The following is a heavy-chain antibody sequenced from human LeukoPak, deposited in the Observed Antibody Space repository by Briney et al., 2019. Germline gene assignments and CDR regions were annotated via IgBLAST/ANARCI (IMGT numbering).Heavy chain of an antibody. CDR3: ARRGDGGRSFDY. CDR1: GFTVSDNY. D-gene: IGHD4-23*01. Sequence: GGSLRPSCAASGFTVSDNYVSWVRQAPGKGLEWVSLIYSAGSTYYADSVTGRFAISRDNSKNTLFLQMNSLRAEDTAVYYCARRGDGGRSFDYWGQGTLVTVSS. J-gene: IGHJ4*02. V-gene: IGHV3-53*01. CDR2: IYSAGST.